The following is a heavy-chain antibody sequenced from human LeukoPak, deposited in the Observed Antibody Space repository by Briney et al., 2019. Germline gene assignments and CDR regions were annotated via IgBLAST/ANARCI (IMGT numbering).Heavy chain of an antibody. D-gene: IGHD3-10*01. CDR1: GGSFSGYY. V-gene: IGHV4-34*01. CDR2: INHSGST. J-gene: IGHJ3*02. Sequence: SETLSLTCAVYGGSFSGYYWSWIRQPPGKGLEWIGEINHSGSTNYNPSLKSRVTISVDTSKNQFSLKLSSVTAEDTAVYYCARDRLWGMVRGERDAFDIWGQGTMVTVSS. CDR3: ARDRLWGMVRGERDAFDI.